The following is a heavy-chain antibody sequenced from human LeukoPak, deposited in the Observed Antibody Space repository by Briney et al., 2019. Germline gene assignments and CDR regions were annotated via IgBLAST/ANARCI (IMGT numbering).Heavy chain of an antibody. CDR2: INPNSGGT. CDR3: ARDSVIVVVPRGWFDP. V-gene: IGHV1-2*02. CDR1: GYTFTGYY. J-gene: IGHJ5*02. Sequence: ASVKVSCKASGYTFTGYYMHWVRQAPGQGLEWMGWINPNSGGTNYAQKFQGRVTMTRDTSISTAYMELSRLRSDDTAVYYCARDSVIVVVPRGWFDPWGQGTLVTVSS. D-gene: IGHD3-22*01.